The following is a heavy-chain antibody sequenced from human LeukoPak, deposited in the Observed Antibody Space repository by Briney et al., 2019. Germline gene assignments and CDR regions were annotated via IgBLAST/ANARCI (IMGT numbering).Heavy chain of an antibody. CDR2: IRSKDYGGTT. CDR3: TRAVVVTATSFDP. Sequence: GGSLRLSCTAPGFTSGDYAMSWFRQAPGKGLEWVGFIRSKDYGGTTEYAASVKGRFTISRDDSKSIAYLQMNSLKTEDTAVYYCTRAVVVTATSFDPWGQGTLVTVSS. CDR1: GFTSGDYA. V-gene: IGHV3-49*03. J-gene: IGHJ5*02. D-gene: IGHD2-21*02.